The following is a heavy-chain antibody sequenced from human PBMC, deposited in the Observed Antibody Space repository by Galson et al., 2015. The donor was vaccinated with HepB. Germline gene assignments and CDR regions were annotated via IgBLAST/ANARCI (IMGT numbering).Heavy chain of an antibody. J-gene: IGHJ5*02. V-gene: IGHV3-49*03. CDR2: IRSKAYGGTT. D-gene: IGHD2-2*01. CDR3: TRQIVVVPAAIQYNWFDT. CDR1: GFTFGDYA. Sequence: CLRLSCAASGFTFGDYAMSWFRQAPGKGLEWVGFIRSKAYGGTTEYAASVKGRFTISRDDSKSIAYLQMNSLKTEDTAVYYCTRQIVVVPAAIQYNWFDTWGQGTLVTVSS.